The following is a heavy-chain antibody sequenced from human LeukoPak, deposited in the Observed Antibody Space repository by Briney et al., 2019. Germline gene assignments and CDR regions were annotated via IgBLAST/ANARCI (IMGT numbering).Heavy chain of an antibody. Sequence: GESLKISCKGSGYRFPTYWIGWVRQMPGKGLEWMGIIYPGDSDTKYSSSFQGQVTISADKSIRTAYLQWSSLKASDTAMYYCAATYYYDSSGYAVWFDSWGQGTLVTVSS. CDR3: AATYYYDSSGYAVWFDS. CDR2: IYPGDSDT. V-gene: IGHV5-51*01. D-gene: IGHD3-22*01. J-gene: IGHJ5*01. CDR1: GYRFPTYW.